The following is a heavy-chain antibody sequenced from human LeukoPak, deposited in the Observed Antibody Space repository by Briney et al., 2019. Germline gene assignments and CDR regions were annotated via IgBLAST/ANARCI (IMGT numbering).Heavy chain of an antibody. CDR1: GGSISSYY. V-gene: IGHV4-59*01. CDR3: AREGDSSGFFDY. D-gene: IGHD3-22*01. J-gene: IGHJ4*02. CDR2: IYYSGST. Sequence: SETLSLTCTVSGGSISSYYWSWIRQPPGKGLEWIGYIYYSGSTNYNPSLKGRVTISVDTSKNQFSLKLSSVTAADTAVYYCAREGDSSGFFDYWGQGTLVTVSS.